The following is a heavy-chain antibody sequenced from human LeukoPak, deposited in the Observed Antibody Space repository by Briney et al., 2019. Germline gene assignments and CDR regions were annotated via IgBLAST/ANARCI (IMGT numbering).Heavy chain of an antibody. D-gene: IGHD1-26*01. CDR1: GFTFSSYS. CDR2: IKQDGSEK. V-gene: IGHV3-7*01. Sequence: GGSLRLSCAASGFTFSSYSMSWVRQAPGKGLEWVANIKQDGSEKYYVDSVKGRFTISRDNAKNSLYLQMNSLRAEDTAVYYCARENGGPTSAYFDYWGQGTLVTVSS. CDR3: ARENGGPTSAYFDY. J-gene: IGHJ4*02.